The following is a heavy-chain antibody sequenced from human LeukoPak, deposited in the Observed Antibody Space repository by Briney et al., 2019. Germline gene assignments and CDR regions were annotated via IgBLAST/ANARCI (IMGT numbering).Heavy chain of an antibody. CDR3: AKGGYDYIEIAYFDY. V-gene: IGHV3-23*01. Sequence: GGSLRLSCAASGFSFNNYAMSWVRQAPGKGLEWVALIIASSGSTLYADSVKGRFTISRDNSKNMVYLRMNSLRAEDTAVYYCAKGGYDYIEIAYFDYWGQGTLVTVSS. CDR1: GFSFNNYA. J-gene: IGHJ4*02. CDR2: IIASSGST. D-gene: IGHD5-12*01.